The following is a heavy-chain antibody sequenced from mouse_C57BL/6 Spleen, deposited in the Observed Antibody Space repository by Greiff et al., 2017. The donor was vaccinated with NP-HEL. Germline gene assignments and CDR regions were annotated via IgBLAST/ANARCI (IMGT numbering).Heavy chain of an antibody. D-gene: IGHD1-1*02. Sequence: QVQLQQPGAELVRPGSSVKLSCKASGYTFTSYWMHWVKQRPIQGLEWIGNIDPSDSETHYNQKFKDKATLTVDKSSSTAYMQLRSLTSEDSSVYYCARRGHLDYWGQGTTPTVSS. J-gene: IGHJ2*01. CDR1: GYTFTSYW. V-gene: IGHV1-52*01. CDR2: IDPSDSET. CDR3: ARRGHLDY.